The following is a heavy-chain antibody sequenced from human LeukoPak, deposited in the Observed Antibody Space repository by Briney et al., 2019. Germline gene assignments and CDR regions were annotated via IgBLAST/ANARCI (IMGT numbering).Heavy chain of an antibody. D-gene: IGHD5-12*01. J-gene: IGHJ4*02. CDR2: IKQDGSEK. V-gene: IGHV3-7*01. CDR3: ARDSPHGGYNY. Sequence: GGSLRLSCAASEFTFSSYAMNWVRQAPGKGLEWVANIKQDGSEKYYVDSVKGRFTISRDNAKNSLYLQMNSLRAEDTAVYYCARDSPHGGYNYWGQGTLITVSS. CDR1: EFTFSSYA.